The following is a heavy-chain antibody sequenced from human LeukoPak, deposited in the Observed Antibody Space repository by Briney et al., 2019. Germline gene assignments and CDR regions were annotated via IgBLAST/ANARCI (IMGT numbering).Heavy chain of an antibody. CDR1: GFTFSSYS. CDR3: AKDGAYNWNFRGWFDS. D-gene: IGHD1-7*01. Sequence: QSGGSLRLSCAASGFTFSSYSMNWVRQAPGKGLEWVSYISSSSSTIYYADSVKGRFTISRDNSKNTVSLQMNSLRAEDTAVYYCAKDGAYNWNFRGWFDSWGQGTLVTVSS. V-gene: IGHV3-48*01. CDR2: ISSSSSTI. J-gene: IGHJ5*01.